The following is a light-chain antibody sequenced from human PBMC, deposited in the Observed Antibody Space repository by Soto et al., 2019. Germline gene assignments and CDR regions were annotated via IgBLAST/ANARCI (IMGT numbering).Light chain of an antibody. CDR3: QQYGTSTGVT. J-gene: IGKJ3*01. CDR1: QTVSTKY. V-gene: IGKV3-20*01. Sequence: ENVLTQSPGTLSLSPGERATLSCRASQTVSTKYVAWYQQKPGQAPRLLIYVTSSRATGIPDRFSGSGSGTDFMLTISRLEPEDFAVYYCQQYGTSTGVTFGPGTKLDIK. CDR2: VTS.